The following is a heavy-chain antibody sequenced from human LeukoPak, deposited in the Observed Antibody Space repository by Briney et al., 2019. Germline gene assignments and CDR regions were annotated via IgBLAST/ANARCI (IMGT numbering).Heavy chain of an antibody. D-gene: IGHD6-13*01. CDR2: MNPNSGNT. CDR1: GYTFTSYD. V-gene: IGHV1-8*01. Sequence: ASVKVSCKASGYTFTSYDINWVRQATGQGLEWMGWMNPNSGNTGYAQKFQGRVTMTRNTSISTAYMELSSLRSEDTAVYYCARGAPPGYSSSWPGRYYYGMDVWGQGATVTVSS. CDR3: ARGAPPGYSSSWPGRYYYGMDV. J-gene: IGHJ6*02.